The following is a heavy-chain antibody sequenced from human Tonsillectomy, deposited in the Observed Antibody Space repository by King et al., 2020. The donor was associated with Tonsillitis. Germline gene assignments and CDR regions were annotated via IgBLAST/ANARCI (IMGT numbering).Heavy chain of an antibody. J-gene: IGHJ4*02. D-gene: IGHD3-22*01. CDR1: GFSFSSFA. CDR2: VSHDGSSK. V-gene: IGHV3-30*04. CDR3: ARNYYDGSGRLDS. Sequence: VQLVESGGGVVQPGRSLRLSCAAPGFSFSSFAMQWVRQAPGKGLECVAVVSHDGSSKRYADSVKGRFTISRDNSENTLYLQMNSLRAEDTAVYYCARNYYDGSGRLDSWGQGTLVTVSS.